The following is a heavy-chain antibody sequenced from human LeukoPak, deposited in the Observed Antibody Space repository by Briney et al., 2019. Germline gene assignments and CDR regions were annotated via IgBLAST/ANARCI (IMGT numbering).Heavy chain of an antibody. CDR3: ARLAETPDYYSNGGYFYLGY. Sequence: ASVKVSCKASRYTFTSYDINWAREAAGQGLEWMGWMNPNTGRTGYAQKFQGRVTMTRDTSITTAYMELTSLTYEDTAVYYCARLAETPDYYSNGGYFYLGYWGQGTPVTVSS. J-gene: IGHJ4*02. CDR2: MNPNTGRT. V-gene: IGHV1-8*01. CDR1: RYTFTSYD. D-gene: IGHD3-22*01.